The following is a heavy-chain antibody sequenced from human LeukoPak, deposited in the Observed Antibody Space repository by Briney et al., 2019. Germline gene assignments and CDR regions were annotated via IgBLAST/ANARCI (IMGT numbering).Heavy chain of an antibody. Sequence: GGSLRLSCAASGFTFSTYSMNWVRQAPGKGLEWVSYISASSTTMYYSDSVKGRFTISRDNAKNSLYLQMNSLRAEDTAVYYCARDMEELVVEDYYYYMDVWGKGTTVTVSS. CDR1: GFTFSTYS. CDR3: ARDMEELVVEDYYYYMDV. D-gene: IGHD2-8*02. CDR2: ISASSTTM. V-gene: IGHV3-48*01. J-gene: IGHJ6*03.